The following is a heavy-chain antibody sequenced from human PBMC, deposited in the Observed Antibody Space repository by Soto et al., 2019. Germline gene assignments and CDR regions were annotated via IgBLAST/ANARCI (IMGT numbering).Heavy chain of an antibody. CDR2: NNYSGST. CDR1: GRSISSYY. D-gene: IGHD6-6*01. CDR3: AREIRPYSSSSFVNYYYYYYMDD. V-gene: IGHV4-59*01. Sequence: PSETLSLTCTVSGRSISSYYWSWIRQPPGKGLAWIRNNNYSGSTNYNPSHKSRVTISVDTSKIQCSLKLSSVTAADTAVYYCAREIRPYSSSSFVNYYYYYYMDDWGKGTTVTVSS. J-gene: IGHJ6*03.